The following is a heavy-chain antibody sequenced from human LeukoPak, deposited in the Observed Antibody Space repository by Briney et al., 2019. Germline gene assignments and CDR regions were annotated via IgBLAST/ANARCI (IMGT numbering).Heavy chain of an antibody. V-gene: IGHV1-69*13. J-gene: IGHJ6*02. CDR3: TRSLPVVPAAMDLGGYYYYGMDV. D-gene: IGHD2-2*01. CDR2: IIPIFGTA. CDR1: GGTFSSYA. Sequence: SVKVSCKASGGTFSSYAISWVRQAPGQGLEWMGGIIPIFGTANYAQKFQGRVTITADESTSTAYMELSSLRSEDTAVYYCTRSLPVVPAAMDLGGYYYYGMDVWGQGTTVTVSS.